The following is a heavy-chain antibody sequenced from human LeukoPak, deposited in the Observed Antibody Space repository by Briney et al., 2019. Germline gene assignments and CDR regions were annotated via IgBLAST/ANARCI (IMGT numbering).Heavy chain of an antibody. CDR1: GGSISSSSYY. V-gene: IGHV4-39*01. CDR3: VIFDSGSDGAYDI. CDR2: IYYSGST. D-gene: IGHD3-10*01. J-gene: IGHJ3*02. Sequence: SETLSLTCTVSGGSISSSSYYWGWIRQPPGKALEWIGSIYYSGSTYYNPSLKSRVTISADTSKNQFSLKLSSVTAADTALYYCVIFDSGSDGAYDIWGQGTAVTVSS.